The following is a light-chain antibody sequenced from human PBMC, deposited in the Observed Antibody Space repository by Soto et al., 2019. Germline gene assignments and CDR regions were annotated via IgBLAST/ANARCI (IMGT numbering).Light chain of an antibody. CDR2: PAS. CDR3: QQANSFPPWT. V-gene: IGKV1-12*01. Sequence: DLQMTQSPSSVSASIGDRVIITCRASQDIGTWLAWYQQKPGQVPNLLMYPASSLHSGVPSSFSGSGSGTEFTLTISSLQPEDFATYYCQQANSFPPWTFGQGTKVDNK. J-gene: IGKJ1*01. CDR1: QDIGTW.